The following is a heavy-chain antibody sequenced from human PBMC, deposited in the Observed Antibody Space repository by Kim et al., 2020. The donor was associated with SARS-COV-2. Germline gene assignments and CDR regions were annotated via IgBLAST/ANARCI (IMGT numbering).Heavy chain of an antibody. J-gene: IGHJ5*02. CDR1: GFTFSSYA. D-gene: IGHD3-22*01. V-gene: IGHV3-64D*06. CDR2: ISSNGGST. CDR3: VKDHAGYYDSSGWTRFDP. Sequence: GGSLRLSCSASGFTFSSYAMHWVRQAPGKGLEYVSAISSNGGSTYYADSVKGRFTISRDNSKNTLYLQMSSLRAEDTAVYYCVKDHAGYYDSSGWTRFDPWGQGTLVTVSS.